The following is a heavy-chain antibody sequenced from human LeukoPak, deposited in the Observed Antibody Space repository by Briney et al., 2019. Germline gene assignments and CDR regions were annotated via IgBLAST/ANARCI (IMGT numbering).Heavy chain of an antibody. J-gene: IGHJ4*02. D-gene: IGHD2-2*02. CDR2: INSDGSSK. CDR3: ARAFCSSTSCYSGDRYFDY. CDR1: GFTFSSYW. Sequence: GGSLRLSCAASGFTFSSYWMHWVHQAPGKGLVWVSRINSDGSSKSYADSVKGRFTISRDNAKNTLYLQMNSLRAEDTAVYYCARAFCSSTSCYSGDRYFDYWGQGTLVTVSS. V-gene: IGHV3-74*01.